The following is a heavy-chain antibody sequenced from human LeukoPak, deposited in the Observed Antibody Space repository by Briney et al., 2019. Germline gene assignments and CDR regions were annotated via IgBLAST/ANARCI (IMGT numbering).Heavy chain of an antibody. Sequence: GGSQRLFCAASGLTFGSYCMHWARHAPGKGLECVAVIWYDGSNQYHANSVGGRFTISRDNCNNTLYLQMNRLRADDTAMYYCERDQRFGSGRFDGNICYFDDWGQGTLVTAS. J-gene: IGHJ4*02. CDR2: IWYDGSNQ. CDR1: GLTFGSYC. D-gene: IGHD3-10*01. CDR3: ERDQRFGSGRFDGNICYFDD. V-gene: IGHV3-33*01.